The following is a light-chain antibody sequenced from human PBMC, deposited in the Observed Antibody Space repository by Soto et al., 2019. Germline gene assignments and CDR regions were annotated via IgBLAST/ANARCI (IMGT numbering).Light chain of an antibody. CDR3: KQYDAWPLT. CDR1: QNIHNH. CDR2: DAI. J-gene: IGKJ4*01. V-gene: IGKV3-15*01. Sequence: DKLMSQSPATLSVSPGERVTLSCRASQNIHNHMSWFLQKPGQTPRLLIYDAIIRAPDVPARFSGSLSGTAFTLTINSLQSEDFAVYYCKQYDAWPLTFGGGTKVDIK.